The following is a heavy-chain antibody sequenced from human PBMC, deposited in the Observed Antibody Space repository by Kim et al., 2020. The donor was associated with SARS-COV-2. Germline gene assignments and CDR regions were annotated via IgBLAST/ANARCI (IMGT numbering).Heavy chain of an antibody. CDR2: ISGNGRST. CDR3: VKGAEPAAWGYGMDV. V-gene: IGHV3-64D*06. J-gene: IGHJ6*02. D-gene: IGHD2-2*01. Sequence: GGSLRLSCSASGFTFSTYAMHWVRQAPGKGLKYVSSISGNGRSTSYADSVKGRFTISRDNSKNTLSLRMSSLRSEDTAVYYCVKGAEPAAWGYGMDVWGQGTTVTVSS. CDR1: GFTFSTYA.